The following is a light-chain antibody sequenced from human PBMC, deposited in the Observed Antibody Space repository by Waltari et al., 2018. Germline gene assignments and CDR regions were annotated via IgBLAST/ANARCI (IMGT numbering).Light chain of an antibody. V-gene: IGKV4-1*01. CDR2: WAS. Sequence: DIVMTQSPDSLAVSLGERVTLNCKSSQRLLYNSNHQNYLAWYQQKPCQPPKLLFYWASARHSRVPGGFRGGGSATDFTLTISGLQAEEVAVYCCQQYDSRRTFGQGTRVEIK. J-gene: IGKJ1*01. CDR3: QQYDSRRT. CDR1: QRLLYNSNHQNY.